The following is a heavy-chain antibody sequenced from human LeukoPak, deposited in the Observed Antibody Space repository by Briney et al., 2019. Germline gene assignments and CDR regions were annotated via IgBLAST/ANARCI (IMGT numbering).Heavy chain of an antibody. CDR3: VLVAPAGHYFDY. CDR1: RFTFSSSA. V-gene: IGHV3-23*01. CDR2: ISNNGGNT. Sequence: GGSLRLSCAASRFTFSSSAMSWVRQAPGKGLEWVSAISNNGGNTYYTDSVKGRFTISRDNSRNTLYLQMNSLRAEDTAVYYYVLVAPAGHYFDYWGQGTLVTVSS. J-gene: IGHJ4*02. D-gene: IGHD6-13*01.